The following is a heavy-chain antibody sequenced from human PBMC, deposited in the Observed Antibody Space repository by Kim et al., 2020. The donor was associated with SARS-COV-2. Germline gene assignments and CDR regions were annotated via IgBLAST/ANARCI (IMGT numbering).Heavy chain of an antibody. Sequence: SETLSLTCTVSGGSINTPGYYWSWIRQHPGKGLEWIGYLYYTGSTYYNPSLKSRVTMSVDSSKNQFSLKLSSLTAADTVMYYCASVFRGYGDYWGRGT. CDR2: LYYTGST. V-gene: IGHV4-31*03. J-gene: IGHJ4*02. D-gene: IGHD5-12*01. CDR1: GGSINTPGYY. CDR3: ASVFRGYGDY.